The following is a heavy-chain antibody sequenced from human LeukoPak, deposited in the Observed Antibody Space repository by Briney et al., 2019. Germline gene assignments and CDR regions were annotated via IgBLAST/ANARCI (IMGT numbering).Heavy chain of an antibody. CDR3: VRSGGPYISSWSDY. CDR2: ISAYNGNT. V-gene: IGHV1-18*01. Sequence: ASVKVSCKASGYSFTTYVISWVRQAPGQGLEWMGWISAYNGNTKYAQNFQGRVTMTTDTPTSTAYMELRSLRSDDTAVYYCVRSGGPYISSWSDYWGQGTLVTVSS. D-gene: IGHD6-13*01. CDR1: GYSFTTYV. J-gene: IGHJ4*02.